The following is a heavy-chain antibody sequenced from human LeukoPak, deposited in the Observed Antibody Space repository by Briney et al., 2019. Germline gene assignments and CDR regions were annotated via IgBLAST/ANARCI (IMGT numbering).Heavy chain of an antibody. J-gene: IGHJ4*02. Sequence: ASETLSLTCTVSGGSISSYYLSWIRQPAGKGLEWIGRIYSSGSTNYNPSLKSRVTMSVDTSKNQFSLKLSSVTAADTAVYYCARGRASDCSNSSCRRGFDYWGQGTLVTVSS. CDR2: IYSSGST. D-gene: IGHD2-2*01. V-gene: IGHV4-4*07. CDR3: ARGRASDCSNSSCRRGFDY. CDR1: GGSISSYY.